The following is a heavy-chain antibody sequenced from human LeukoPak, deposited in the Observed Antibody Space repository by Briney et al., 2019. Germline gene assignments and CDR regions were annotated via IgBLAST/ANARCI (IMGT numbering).Heavy chain of an antibody. D-gene: IGHD5-18*01. CDR3: ARDLLDIAMAAFDY. V-gene: IGHV3-30*04. J-gene: IGHJ4*02. CDR2: ISYDGSNK. CDR1: GFTFSSYA. Sequence: GRSLRLSCAASGFTFSSYAMHWVRQAPGKGLEWVAVISYDGSNKYYADSVKGRFTISRDNSKNTLYLQMNSLRAEDTAVYYCARDLLDIAMAAFDYWGQGTLVTVSS.